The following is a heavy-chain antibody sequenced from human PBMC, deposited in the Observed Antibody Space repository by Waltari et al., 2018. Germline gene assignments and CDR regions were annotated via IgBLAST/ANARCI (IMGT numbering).Heavy chain of an antibody. V-gene: IGHV1-8*03. D-gene: IGHD3-22*01. CDR3: ARGIFITEPMGGHCYIDD. Sequence: QVQLVQSGAEVNNHGASVKVSCKASGYSFTSYDINRVRLATGQGVEWMGWMNHNSGSTDYAQNFQCRVTITINTSISTAYMELSSLRSADTAVYYCARGIFITEPMGGHCYIDDWGQGTLVTVSS. CDR1: GYSFTSYD. J-gene: IGHJ4*02. CDR2: MNHNSGST.